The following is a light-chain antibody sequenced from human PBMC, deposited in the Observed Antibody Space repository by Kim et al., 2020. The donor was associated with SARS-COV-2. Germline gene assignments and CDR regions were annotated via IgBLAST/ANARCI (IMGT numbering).Light chain of an antibody. CDR2: GAY. CDR1: QSVSNS. Sequence: SVSPGERAGLACQASQSVSNSVAWYQMNPGQAPRVIIFGAYMRASGIPARFSGSGSGTDFTLSISSLQSEDSAFYYCQHYNDWPGTFGQGTKLEI. CDR3: QHYNDWPGT. J-gene: IGKJ2*01. V-gene: IGKV3-15*01.